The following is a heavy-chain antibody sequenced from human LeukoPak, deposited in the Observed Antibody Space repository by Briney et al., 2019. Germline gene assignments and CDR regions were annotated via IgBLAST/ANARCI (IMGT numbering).Heavy chain of an antibody. D-gene: IGHD3-22*01. CDR1: GGSISSSSYY. V-gene: IGHV4-39*01. CDR2: IYYSGST. CDR3: ARHGSSGYYYDVDY. J-gene: IGHJ4*02. Sequence: SETLSLTCTVSGGSISSSSYYWGWIRQPPGKGLEWIGSIYYSGSTYYNPSLKSRVTISVDTSKNQFSLKLSSVTAADTAVYYCARHGSSGYYYDVDYWGQGTLVTVSS.